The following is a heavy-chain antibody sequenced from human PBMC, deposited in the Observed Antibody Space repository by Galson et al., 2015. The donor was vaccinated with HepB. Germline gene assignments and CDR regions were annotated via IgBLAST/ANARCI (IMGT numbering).Heavy chain of an antibody. CDR1: GGSINSGGYY. D-gene: IGHD4-11*01. V-gene: IGHV4-31*03. CDR3: ARAYSNYVGYYLDY. J-gene: IGHJ4*02. Sequence: TLSLTCTVSGGSINSGGYYWSWIRQHPGKGLEWIGYIYYSGSTYSNPSLKSRVAMSVDTSKTQFSLKLSSVTAADTAVYFCARAYSNYVGYYLDYWGQGTLVTVSS. CDR2: IYYSGST.